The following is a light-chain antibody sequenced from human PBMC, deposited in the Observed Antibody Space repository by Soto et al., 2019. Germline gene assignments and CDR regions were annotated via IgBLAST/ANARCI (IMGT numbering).Light chain of an antibody. CDR3: SLSYSGVRV. CDR1: TGTVTSTHY. Sequence: QSVVTQEPSVTVSPGGTVTLTFDSSTGTVTSTHYPYWFQQKPGQVPRALIYDTSGKHSWTPARFSGSLLGGKPALILSGAQPEYEADYYCSLSYSGVRVFCGGTQLTVL. V-gene: IGLV7-46*01. J-gene: IGLJ3*02. CDR2: DTS.